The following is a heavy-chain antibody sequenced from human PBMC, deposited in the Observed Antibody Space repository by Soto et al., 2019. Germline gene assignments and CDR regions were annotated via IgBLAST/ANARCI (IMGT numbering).Heavy chain of an antibody. CDR3: AHRRGGSSSWYDYFDY. Sequence: QITLKESGPTLVKPTQTLTLTCTFSGFSLSTSGVGVGWIRQPPGKALEWLALIYWDDDKRYSPSLKSRLTIPKNTSKNQVVLTMTNMHPLDTATYYCAHRRGGSSSWYDYFDYWGQGTLVTVSS. D-gene: IGHD6-13*01. CDR2: IYWDDDK. J-gene: IGHJ4*02. CDR1: GFSLSTSGVG. V-gene: IGHV2-5*02.